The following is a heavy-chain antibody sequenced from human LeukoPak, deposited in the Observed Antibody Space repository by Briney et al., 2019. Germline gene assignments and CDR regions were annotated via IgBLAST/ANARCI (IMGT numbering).Heavy chain of an antibody. Sequence: GGSLRLSCAASGFTFSSYAMTWVRQAPGKGLEWVSVISAGGGSAYYADSVKGRFTTSRDNSKNTLFLQMNSLRVEDTAEYYCAKRAEGGNSWYRHPVDYWGQGTLVTVSS. J-gene: IGHJ4*02. CDR3: AKRAEGGNSWYRHPVDY. CDR2: ISAGGGSA. D-gene: IGHD6-13*01. V-gene: IGHV3-23*01. CDR1: GFTFSSYA.